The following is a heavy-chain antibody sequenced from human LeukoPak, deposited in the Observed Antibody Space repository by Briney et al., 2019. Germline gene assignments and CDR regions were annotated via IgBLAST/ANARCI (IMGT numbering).Heavy chain of an antibody. CDR1: GFTFSSYG. Sequence: GGSLRLSCAASGFTFSSYGMYWVRQAPGKGLEWVAVIWYDGSNKYYADSVKGRFTISRDNSKNTLYLQMNSLRAEDTAVYYCARDGGDSSGLFDYWGQGTLVTVSS. CDR2: IWYDGSNK. D-gene: IGHD3-22*01. CDR3: ARDGGDSSGLFDY. J-gene: IGHJ4*02. V-gene: IGHV3-33*01.